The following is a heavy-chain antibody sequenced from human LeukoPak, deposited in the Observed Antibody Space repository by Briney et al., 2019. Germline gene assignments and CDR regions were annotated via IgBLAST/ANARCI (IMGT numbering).Heavy chain of an antibody. CDR2: ISAYDGNT. J-gene: IGHJ4*02. CDR1: GYTFTSYG. D-gene: IGHD1-1*01. CDR3: ARDGSEYNWNDLGTFDY. V-gene: IGHV1-18*01. Sequence: ASVKVSCKASGYTFTSYGISWVRQAPGQGLEWMGWISAYDGNTNYAQKLQGRVTMTTDTSTSTAYMELRSLGSDDTAVYYCARDGSEYNWNDLGTFDYWGQGTLVTVSS.